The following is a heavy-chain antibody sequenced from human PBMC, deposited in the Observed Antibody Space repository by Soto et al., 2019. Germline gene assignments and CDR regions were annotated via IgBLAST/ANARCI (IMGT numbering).Heavy chain of an antibody. CDR3: ARSSYDSSGYYYAADY. CDR1: GYTFTGYY. V-gene: IGHV1-2*02. CDR2: INPNSGGT. D-gene: IGHD3-22*01. Sequence: QVQLVQSGAEVKKPGASVKVSCKASGYTFTGYYMHWVRQAPGQGLEWMGWINPNSGGTNYAQKFQGRVTITADESTSTAYMELSSLRSEDTAVYYCARSSYDSSGYYYAADYWGQGTLVTVSS. J-gene: IGHJ4*02.